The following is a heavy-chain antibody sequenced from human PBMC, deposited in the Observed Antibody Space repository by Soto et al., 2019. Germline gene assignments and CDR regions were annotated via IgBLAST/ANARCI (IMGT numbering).Heavy chain of an antibody. CDR2: IIPIFGTA. D-gene: IGHD4-17*01. CDR3: ARELDYGDYALSVY. Sequence: QVQLVQSGAEVKKPGSSVKVSCKASGGTFSSYAISWVRQAPGQGLEWMGGIIPIFGTANYGLKFQGRVTITADESTSTAYMELSSLRSADTAVYYCARELDYGDYALSVYWGQGTLVTVSS. J-gene: IGHJ4*02. V-gene: IGHV1-69*12. CDR1: GGTFSSYA.